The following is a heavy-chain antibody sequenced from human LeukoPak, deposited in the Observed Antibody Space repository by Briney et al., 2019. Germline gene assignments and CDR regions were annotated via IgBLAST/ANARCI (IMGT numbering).Heavy chain of an antibody. J-gene: IGHJ4*02. CDR1: GYTFTSYG. D-gene: IGHD3-22*01. V-gene: IGHV1-18*01. CDR3: ARDPGITMIVVVIPNFDY. Sequence: ASVKVSCTASGYTFTSYGISWVRQAPGQGLEWMGWISAYNGNTNYAQKLQGRVTMTTDTSTSTAYMELRSLRSDDTAVYYCARDPGITMIVVVIPNFDYWGQGTLVTVSS. CDR2: ISAYNGNT.